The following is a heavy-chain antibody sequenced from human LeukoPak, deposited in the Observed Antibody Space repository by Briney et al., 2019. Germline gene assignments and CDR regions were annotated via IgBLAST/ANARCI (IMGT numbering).Heavy chain of an antibody. J-gene: IGHJ5*02. D-gene: IGHD6-13*01. CDR2: ISSSGST. CDR3: ARLEQLVLNLFDP. Sequence: SETLSLTCTVSGDSISSGDYYWSWIRQPAGKGLEWIGRISSSGSTNYNPSLKSRVTISVDTSKNQFSLKLSSVTAADTAVYYCARLEQLVLNLFDPWGQGTLVTVSS. CDR1: GDSISSGDYY. V-gene: IGHV4-61*02.